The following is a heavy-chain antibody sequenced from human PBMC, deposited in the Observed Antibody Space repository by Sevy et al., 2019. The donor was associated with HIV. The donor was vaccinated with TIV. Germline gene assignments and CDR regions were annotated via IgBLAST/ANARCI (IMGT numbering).Heavy chain of an antibody. CDR2: ISSSSSYI. V-gene: IGHV3-21*01. Sequence: GGSLRLSCAASGFTFSSYSMNWVRQAPGKGLEWVSSISSSSSYIYYADSVKGRFTISRDNAKNSLYLQMNSLGAEDTAVYYCARSAAIVGYYYYGMDVWGQGTTVTVSS. CDR1: GFTFSSYS. J-gene: IGHJ6*02. D-gene: IGHD2-2*01. CDR3: ARSAAIVGYYYYGMDV.